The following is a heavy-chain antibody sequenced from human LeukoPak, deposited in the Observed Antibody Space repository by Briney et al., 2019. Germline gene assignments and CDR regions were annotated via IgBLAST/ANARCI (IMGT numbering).Heavy chain of an antibody. V-gene: IGHV3-49*04. D-gene: IGHD6-13*01. Sequence: GGSLRLSCTASGFTFGDYAMSWVCQAPGKGLEWVGFIRSKAYGGTTEYAASVKGRFTISRDDSKSIAYLQMNSLKTEDTAVYYCTRGSSSWYYYGMDVWGKGTTVTVSS. CDR3: TRGSSSWYYYGMDV. CDR1: GFTFGDYA. CDR2: IRSKAYGGTT. J-gene: IGHJ6*04.